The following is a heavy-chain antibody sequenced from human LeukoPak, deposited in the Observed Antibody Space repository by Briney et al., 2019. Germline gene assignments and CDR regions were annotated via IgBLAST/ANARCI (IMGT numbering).Heavy chain of an antibody. Sequence: SETLTPTCSISGDSINSGGYYWNWIRQPPGKGLEWLGYIHSGGNAYFNPSVEGRSSMSLDKSQNQFFLRLTSVTAADTAVYFCARDHYDSRGDYVVEYWGQGTLVTVSS. D-gene: IGHD3-22*01. CDR1: GDSINSGGYY. V-gene: IGHV4-31*03. CDR2: IHSGGNA. J-gene: IGHJ4*02. CDR3: ARDHYDSRGDYVVEY.